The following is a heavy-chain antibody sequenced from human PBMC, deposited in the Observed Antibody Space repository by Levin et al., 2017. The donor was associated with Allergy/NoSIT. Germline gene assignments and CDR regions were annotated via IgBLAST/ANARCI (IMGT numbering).Heavy chain of an antibody. Sequence: GGSLRLSCAASGFTFSNAWMSWVRQAPGKGLEWVGRIKSKSDGGTTDYAAKSDGGTTDYAAPVKGRFTISRDDSKNTLYMQMNSLKTEDTAVYYCTTDRVCYGSGSCEHPTAYYYGMDVWGQGTTVTVSS. CDR3: TTDRVCYGSGSCEHPTAYYYGMDV. CDR1: GFTFSNAW. V-gene: IGHV3-15*01. CDR2: IKSKSDGGTTDYAAKSDGGTT. J-gene: IGHJ6*02. D-gene: IGHD3-10*01.